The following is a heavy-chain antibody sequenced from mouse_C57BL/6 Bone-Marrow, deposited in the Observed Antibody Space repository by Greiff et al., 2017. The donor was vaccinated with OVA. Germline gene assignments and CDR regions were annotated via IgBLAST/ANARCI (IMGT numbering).Heavy chain of an antibody. Sequence: VHLVESGAELARPGASVKLSCKASGYTFTSYGISWVKQRTGQGLEWIGEIYPRSGNTYYNEKFKGKATLTADKSSSTAYMELRSLTSEDSAVYFCARFLLLRSWGQGTLVTVSA. CDR3: ARFLLLRS. CDR1: GYTFTSYG. J-gene: IGHJ3*01. V-gene: IGHV1-81*01. D-gene: IGHD1-1*01. CDR2: IYPRSGNT.